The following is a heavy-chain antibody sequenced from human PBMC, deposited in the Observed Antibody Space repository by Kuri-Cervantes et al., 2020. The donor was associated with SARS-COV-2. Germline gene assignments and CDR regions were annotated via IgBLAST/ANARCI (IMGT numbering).Heavy chain of an antibody. D-gene: IGHD2/OR15-2a*01. J-gene: IGHJ5*02. Sequence: ASVKVSCKASGYAFTSYAMHWVRQAPGQRLEWMGWINAGNGNTKYSQKLQGRVTMTTDTSTSTTYMELRSLRSDDTAVYYCARFYVSGWFDPWGQGTLVTVSS. CDR3: ARFYVSGWFDP. CDR2: INAGNGNT. V-gene: IGHV1-3*01. CDR1: GYAFTSYA.